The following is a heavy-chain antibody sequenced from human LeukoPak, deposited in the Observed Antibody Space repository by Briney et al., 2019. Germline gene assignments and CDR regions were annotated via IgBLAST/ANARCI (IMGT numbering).Heavy chain of an antibody. J-gene: IGHJ5*02. CDR3: ARVSSVIAAAGMGFDP. Sequence: GGSLRLSCAASGFTFSSYWMHWVRQAPGKGLVWVSRINSDGSSTSYADSVKGRFTISRDNAKNTLYLQMNSLRADDTAVYYCARVSSVIAAAGMGFDPWGQGTLVTVSS. CDR2: INSDGSST. CDR1: GFTFSSYW. D-gene: IGHD6-13*01. V-gene: IGHV3-74*01.